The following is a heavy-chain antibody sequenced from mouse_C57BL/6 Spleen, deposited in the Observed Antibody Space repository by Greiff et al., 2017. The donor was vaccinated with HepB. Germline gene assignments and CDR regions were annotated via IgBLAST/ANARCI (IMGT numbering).Heavy chain of an antibody. CDR3: ARGYYRSRGYFDY. J-gene: IGHJ2*01. CDR1: GYTFTDYY. CDR2: IYPGSGNT. D-gene: IGHD1-1*01. Sequence: QVQLQQSGAELVRPGASVKLSCKASGYTFTDYYINWVKQRPGQGLEWIARIYPGSGNTYYNEKFKGKATLTAEKSSSTAYMQLSSLTSEDSAVYFCARGYYRSRGYFDYWGQGTTLTVSS. V-gene: IGHV1-76*01.